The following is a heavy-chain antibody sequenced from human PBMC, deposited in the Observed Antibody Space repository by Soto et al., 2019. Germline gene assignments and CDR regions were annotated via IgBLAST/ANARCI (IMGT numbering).Heavy chain of an antibody. Sequence: VKGYCKAAGYTFTRDCGSWVSQAPRQGLEWMGWISAYNGNTNYAQKLQGRVTMTTDTSTSTAYMELRSLRSDDTAVYYCARDAGADEANFGYWGQGTLGTVSS. CDR2: ISAYNGNT. D-gene: IGHD1-26*01. CDR1: GYTFTRDC. CDR3: ARDAGADEANFGY. V-gene: IGHV1-18*01. J-gene: IGHJ4*02.